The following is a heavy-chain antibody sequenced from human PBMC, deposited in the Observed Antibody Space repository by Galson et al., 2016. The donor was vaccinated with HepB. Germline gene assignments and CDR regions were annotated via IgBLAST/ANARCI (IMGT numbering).Heavy chain of an antibody. Sequence: SLRLSCAASGFTFNNYAMTWVRQGPGKGLEWVSSIVIGGTTHYTESVKGRFTISRDNSKSTVYLQMISLRAEDTAVYFCAREERYCSSMRCQNPDYGMDVWGQGTTVTISS. J-gene: IGHJ6*02. V-gene: IGHV3-23*01. CDR1: GFTFNNYA. D-gene: IGHD2-2*01. CDR3: AREERYCSSMRCQNPDYGMDV. CDR2: IVIGGTT.